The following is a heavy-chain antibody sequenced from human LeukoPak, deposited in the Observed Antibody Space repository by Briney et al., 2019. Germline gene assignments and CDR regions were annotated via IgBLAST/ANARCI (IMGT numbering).Heavy chain of an antibody. D-gene: IGHD4-17*01. Sequence: SETLSLTXTVSGGSISSYYWSWIRQPAGKGLEWIGRIYTSGSTNYNPSLKSRVTMSVDTSKNQFSLRLSSVTAADTAVYYCARRQDYGDYDYFDYWGQGTLVTVSS. CDR2: IYTSGST. CDR1: GGSISSYY. CDR3: ARRQDYGDYDYFDY. V-gene: IGHV4-4*07. J-gene: IGHJ4*02.